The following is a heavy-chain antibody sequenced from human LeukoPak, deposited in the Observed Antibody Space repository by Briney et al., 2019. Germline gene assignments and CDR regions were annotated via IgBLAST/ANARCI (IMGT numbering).Heavy chain of an antibody. CDR2: INPNSGGT. CDR3: AVAQRLAHNWFDP. V-gene: IGHV1-2*02. D-gene: IGHD6-19*01. J-gene: IGHJ5*02. Sequence: GASVKVSCKASGYTFTGYYIHWVQQAPGQGLEWMGWINPNSGGTNYAQKFQGRVTMTRDTSISTAYMELSRLRSDDTAVYYCAVAQRLAHNWFDPWGQGTLVTVSS. CDR1: GYTFTGYY.